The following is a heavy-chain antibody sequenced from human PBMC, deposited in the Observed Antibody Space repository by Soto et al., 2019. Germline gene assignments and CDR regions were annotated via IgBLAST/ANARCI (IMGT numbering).Heavy chain of an antibody. J-gene: IGHJ4*02. CDR3: AGGPEYDILTGYYSIDY. CDR2: IYYSGST. CDR1: GGSISSYY. D-gene: IGHD3-9*01. V-gene: IGHV4-59*08. Sequence: QVQLQESGPGLVKPSETLSLTCTVSGGSISSYYWSWIRQPPGKGLEWIGYIYYSGSTNYNPSITHRVPISVDTAKNQFALKLSSVTAADTAAYYCAGGPEYDILTGYYSIDYWGQGTLVTVSS.